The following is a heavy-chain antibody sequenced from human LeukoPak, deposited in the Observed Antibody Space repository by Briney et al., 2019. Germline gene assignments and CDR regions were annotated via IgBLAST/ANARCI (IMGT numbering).Heavy chain of an antibody. CDR1: GFIFSSYW. J-gene: IGHJ1*01. V-gene: IGHV3-23*01. D-gene: IGHD6-13*01. Sequence: GGSLRLSCAASGFIFSSYWMSWVRQAPGKGLEWVSGISGSGRTTYYADSVKGRFTISRDNSKNTLYLQMNSLRAEDTAVYFCAKVGATAGTLRIEYFQHWGQGTLVTVSS. CDR3: AKVGATAGTLRIEYFQH. CDR2: ISGSGRTT.